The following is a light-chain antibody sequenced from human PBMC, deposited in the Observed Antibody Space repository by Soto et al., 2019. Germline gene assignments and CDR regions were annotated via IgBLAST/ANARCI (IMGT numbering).Light chain of an antibody. CDR3: MQCLQSPPT. J-gene: IGKJ1*01. V-gene: IGKV2-28*01. CDR1: QSLLHSNGYNY. CDR2: WRS. Sequence: DIVMTQSPLSLPVTPGEPASISCTSSQSLLHSNGYNYLDWYLQKPGQSPQLLIYWRSNRAYGSPDRFSGSGSGRDFTRKINRVEAEYVGVYLCMQCLQSPPTFGQGTKVVIK.